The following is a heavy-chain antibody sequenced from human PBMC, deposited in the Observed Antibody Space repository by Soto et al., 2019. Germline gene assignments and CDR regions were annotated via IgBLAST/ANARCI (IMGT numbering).Heavy chain of an antibody. J-gene: IGHJ4*02. CDR3: AKGPDFGGTANGY. CDR1: GFTFNNYG. D-gene: IGHD3-16*01. V-gene: IGHV3-30*18. CDR2: ISSDGSNE. Sequence: QVQLVESGGGVVQPGRSLRLSCVVSGFTFNNYGMHWVRQAPGKGLEWVAVISSDGSNEDYGDSVKGRFTIFRDNSRDTWYLQMNSLRADDTAVYYCAKGPDFGGTANGYWGQGTRVTVSA.